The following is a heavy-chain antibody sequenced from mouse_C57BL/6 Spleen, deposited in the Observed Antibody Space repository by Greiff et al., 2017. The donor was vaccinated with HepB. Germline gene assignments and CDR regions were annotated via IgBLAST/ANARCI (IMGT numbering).Heavy chain of an antibody. CDR2: ISDGGSYT. J-gene: IGHJ4*01. CDR1: GFTFSSYA. V-gene: IGHV5-4*01. Sequence: EVLLVESGGGLVKPGGSLKLSCAASGFTFSSYAMSWVRQTPEKRLEWVATISDGGSYTYYPDNVKGRFTISRDKAKNNLYLQMSHLKSQDTALYYCARDRGYDPPYAKDYWGQGTSVTVSS. CDR3: ARDRGYDPPYAKDY. D-gene: IGHD2-2*01.